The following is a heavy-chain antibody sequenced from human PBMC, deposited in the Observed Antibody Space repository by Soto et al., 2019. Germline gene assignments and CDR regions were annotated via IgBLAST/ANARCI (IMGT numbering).Heavy chain of an antibody. V-gene: IGHV3-23*01. CDR3: ARDWTGDTCPCLDV. CDR1: GCTFSNYA. J-gene: IGHJ6*02. D-gene: IGHD3-3*01. CDR2: FSGSGGST. Sequence: EVQLLESGGGLVQPGGSLRLSCAAAGCTFSNYALTWVSQSPGKGLEWVSTFSGSGGSTYYADSVRGRFTISRGNSKNTLFLQMNSLRVEDTAIYYCARDWTGDTCPCLDVWGQGTTVSVSS.